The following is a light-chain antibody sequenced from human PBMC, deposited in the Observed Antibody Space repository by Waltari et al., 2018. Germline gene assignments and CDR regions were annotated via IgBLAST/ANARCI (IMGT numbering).Light chain of an antibody. CDR2: GQN. J-gene: IGLJ2*01. V-gene: IGLV3-19*01. CDR3: HSRDTSSTRF. Sequence: SSDLTQDPAVSVALGQTVRITCQGDSLRSYSASWYQQRPGQAPILVPYGQNDRPSGIPDRFSGSTSGNTASLTITGAQAEDEADYYCHSRDTSSTRFFGGGTRLTV. CDR1: SLRSYS.